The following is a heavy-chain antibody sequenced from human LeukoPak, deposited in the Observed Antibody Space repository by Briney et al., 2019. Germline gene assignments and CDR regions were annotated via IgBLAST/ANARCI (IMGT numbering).Heavy chain of an antibody. V-gene: IGHV4-59*08. J-gene: IGHJ4*02. CDR3: ARAVGSFDWLPLFDY. CDR2: IYHSGIT. CDR1: GGSIRSYY. Sequence: SETLSLTCTVSGGSIRSYYWSWIRQPPGKGLEWIGNIYHSGITYYTPSLKSRVTISVDTSKNQFYLKLSSVTAADTAVYYCARAVGSFDWLPLFDYWGQGTLVTVSS. D-gene: IGHD3-9*01.